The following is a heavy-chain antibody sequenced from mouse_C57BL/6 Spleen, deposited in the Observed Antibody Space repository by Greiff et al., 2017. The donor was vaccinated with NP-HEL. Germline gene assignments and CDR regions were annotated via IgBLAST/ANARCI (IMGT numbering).Heavy chain of an antibody. J-gene: IGHJ4*01. CDR1: GYAFTNYL. CDR2: INPGSGGT. V-gene: IGHV1-54*01. Sequence: VQLQQSGAELVRPGTSVKVSCKASGYAFTNYLIEWVKQRPGQGLEWIGVINPGSGGTNYNEKFKGKATLTADKSSSTAYMQLSSLPSEDSAVYFCARGGAYGNYEGDYAMDCWGQGTSVTVSS. CDR3: ARGGAYGNYEGDYAMDC. D-gene: IGHD2-1*01.